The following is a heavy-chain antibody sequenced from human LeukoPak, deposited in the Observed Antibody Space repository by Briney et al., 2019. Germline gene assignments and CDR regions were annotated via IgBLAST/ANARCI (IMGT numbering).Heavy chain of an antibody. CDR3: AKDNRGGQFYFYYMDV. D-gene: IGHD3-10*01. V-gene: IGHV3-7*03. CDR1: GFTFSSYW. CDR2: IKQDGSEK. Sequence: GGSLRLSCAASGFTFSSYWMSWVRQAPGKGLEWVANIKQDGSEKYYVDSVKGRFTISRDNAKNSLYLQMNSLRAEDTALYYCAKDNRGGQFYFYYMDVWGKGTTVTISS. J-gene: IGHJ6*03.